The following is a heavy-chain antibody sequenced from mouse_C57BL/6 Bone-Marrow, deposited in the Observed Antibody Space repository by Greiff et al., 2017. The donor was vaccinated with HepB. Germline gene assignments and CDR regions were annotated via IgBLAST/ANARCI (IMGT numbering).Heavy chain of an antibody. CDR1: GYTFTDYY. D-gene: IGHD4-1*01. J-gene: IGHJ2*01. CDR2: INPYNGGT. V-gene: IGHV1-19*01. CDR3: ARTDLGRGNYFDY. Sequence: EVMLQESGPVLVKPGASVKMSCKASGYTFTDYYMNWVKQSHGKSLEWIGVINPYNGGTSYNQKFKGKATLTVDKSSSTAYMELNSLTSEDSAVYYCARTDLGRGNYFDYWGQGTTLTVSS.